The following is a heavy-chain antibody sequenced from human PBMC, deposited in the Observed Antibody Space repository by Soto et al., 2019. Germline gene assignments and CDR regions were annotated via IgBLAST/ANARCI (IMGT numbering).Heavy chain of an antibody. D-gene: IGHD4-4*01. V-gene: IGHV1-69*13. CDR3: ARGVTTVITGYYYYGMDV. J-gene: IGHJ6*02. CDR1: GGTFSSYA. Sequence: SVKVSCKASGGTFSSYAISWVRQAPGQGLEWMGGIIPIFGTANYAQKFQGRVTITADESTSTAYMELSSLRSEDTAVYYCARGVTTVITGYYYYGMDVWGQGTTVTVSS. CDR2: IIPIFGTA.